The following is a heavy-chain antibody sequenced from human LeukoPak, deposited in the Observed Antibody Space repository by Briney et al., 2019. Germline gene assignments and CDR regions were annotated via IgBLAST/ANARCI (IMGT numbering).Heavy chain of an antibody. J-gene: IGHJ4*02. Sequence: GASVKVSCKVSGYTLTKLSMHWVRQAPGKGLEWMGGFDPEDGETIYAQKFQGRVTMTEDTSTDTAYVELSSLRSEDTAVYYCATSPIVVVPAATNFDYWGQGTLVTVSS. CDR1: GYTLTKLS. V-gene: IGHV1-24*01. CDR2: FDPEDGET. D-gene: IGHD2-2*01. CDR3: ATSPIVVVPAATNFDY.